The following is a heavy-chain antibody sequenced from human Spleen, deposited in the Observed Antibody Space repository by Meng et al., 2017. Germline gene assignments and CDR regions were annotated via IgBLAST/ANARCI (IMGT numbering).Heavy chain of an antibody. CDR3: ARDLEGSWFP. Sequence: QGRLVKLGAEVKKPGPSVKVSCKASGGTFSSYAISWVRQAPGQGLEWMGGIIPIFGTANYAQKFQGRVTITADKSTSTAYMELSSLRSEDTAVYYCARDLEGSWFPWGQGTLVTVSS. J-gene: IGHJ5*02. CDR2: IIPIFGTA. D-gene: IGHD6-13*01. V-gene: IGHV1-69*06. CDR1: GGTFSSYA.